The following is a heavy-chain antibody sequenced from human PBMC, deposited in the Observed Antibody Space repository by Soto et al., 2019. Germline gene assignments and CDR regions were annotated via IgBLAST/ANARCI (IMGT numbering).Heavy chain of an antibody. V-gene: IGHV3-23*01. CDR3: AKDLGTDDFWSAYYTYYYMDV. Sequence: EVQLLESGGGLVQPGGSLRLSCAASGFTFSSYALNWVRQAPGKGLEWVSVISGSGDNTYYADSVKGRFTISRDNSKTTLYLQMNSLRAEDTAVYYCAKDLGTDDFWSAYYTYYYMDVWGKGTTVTVSS. J-gene: IGHJ6*03. D-gene: IGHD3-3*01. CDR2: ISGSGDNT. CDR1: GFTFSSYA.